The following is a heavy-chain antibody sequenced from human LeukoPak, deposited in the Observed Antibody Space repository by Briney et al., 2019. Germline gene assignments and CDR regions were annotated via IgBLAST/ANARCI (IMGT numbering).Heavy chain of an antibody. V-gene: IGHV3-48*01. CDR1: GFTFSDYS. CDR3: ARDYKYAFDN. J-gene: IGHJ4*02. D-gene: IGHD5-24*01. CDR2: IGIDSGNT. Sequence: GGSLRLSFAASGFTFSDYSMNWVRQAPGKGLEWISYIGIDSGNTNYADSVKGRFTISGDKAKNSLYLQMNSLRVEDTAVYYCARDYKYAFDNWGQGTLVTVSS.